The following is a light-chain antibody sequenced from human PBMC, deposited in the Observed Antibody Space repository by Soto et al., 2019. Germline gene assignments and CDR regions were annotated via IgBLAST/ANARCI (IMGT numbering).Light chain of an antibody. V-gene: IGLV1-40*01. CDR3: HSYDNSLSGYV. Sequence: QSALTQPPSVSGAPGQRVTISCTGSSSNIGAGYDVHWYQQLPGTAPKLLIYGNSNRPSGVPDRFSGSKSGTSASLAITGLQAEDEADYYCHSYDNSLSGYVLGTGTKLTVL. J-gene: IGLJ1*01. CDR2: GNS. CDR1: SSNIGAGYD.